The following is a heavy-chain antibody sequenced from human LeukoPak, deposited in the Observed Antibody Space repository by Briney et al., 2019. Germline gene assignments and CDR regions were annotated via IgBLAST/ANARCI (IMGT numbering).Heavy chain of an antibody. J-gene: IGHJ4*02. Sequence: GGSLRLSCAASGFTFSSYSMNWVRQAPGKGLEWLSYISDSSGTIFYADSVKGRFTISRDNAMNSLYLQMNSLRAEDTAVYYCARDGSLWGQGTLVTVSS. CDR3: ARDGSL. V-gene: IGHV3-48*01. CDR2: ISDSSGTI. CDR1: GFTFSSYS.